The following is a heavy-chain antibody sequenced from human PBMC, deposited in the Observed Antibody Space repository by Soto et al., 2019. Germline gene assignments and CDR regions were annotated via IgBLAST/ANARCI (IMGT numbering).Heavy chain of an antibody. Sequence: SETLSLTCAVYGGSFSSYYWTWIRQPPGKGLEWIGEINHSGSTNYNPSLKSRVTISVDKSKNQFSLNLTSVTAADTALYYCARDGKQQLVRSVTNWFDPWGQGTLVTVSS. J-gene: IGHJ5*02. CDR1: GGSFSSYY. CDR3: ARDGKQQLVRSVTNWFDP. D-gene: IGHD6-13*01. V-gene: IGHV4-34*01. CDR2: INHSGST.